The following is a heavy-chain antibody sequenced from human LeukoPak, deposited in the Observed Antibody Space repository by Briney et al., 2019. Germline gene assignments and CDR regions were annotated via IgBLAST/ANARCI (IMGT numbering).Heavy chain of an antibody. CDR1: GFTFSTYS. Sequence: GGSLRLSCAASGFTFSTYSVNWVRQASGKGLEWVSYIDYVSSTIYYADSVKGRFTISRDNAKNSLYLQMNSLRTEDTAVYYCARGRVRGVEYFQHWGQGTLVTVSS. CDR3: ARGRVRGVEYFQH. V-gene: IGHV3-48*04. J-gene: IGHJ1*01. D-gene: IGHD1-1*01. CDR2: IDYVSSTI.